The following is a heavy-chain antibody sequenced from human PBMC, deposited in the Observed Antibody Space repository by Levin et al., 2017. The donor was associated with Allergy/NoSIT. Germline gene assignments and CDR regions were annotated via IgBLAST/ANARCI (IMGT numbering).Heavy chain of an antibody. CDR1: GGSISSSY. CDR2: MYYSGST. J-gene: IGHJ4*02. Sequence: SETLSLTCTVSGGSISSSYWSWFRQPPGKGLEWIGYMYYSGSTKYNPSLKSRVTISVDTSKNQFSLKLSSVTAADTAVYYCARSLYDGGDYALGVYWGQGTLVTVSS. D-gene: IGHD4-17*01. V-gene: IGHV4-59*01. CDR3: ARSLYDGGDYALGVY.